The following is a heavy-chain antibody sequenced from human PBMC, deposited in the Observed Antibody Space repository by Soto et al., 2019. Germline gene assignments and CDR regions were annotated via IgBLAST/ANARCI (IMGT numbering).Heavy chain of an antibody. D-gene: IGHD1-26*01. J-gene: IGHJ4*02. CDR1: GVSVSNDAYY. Sequence: QVQLQESGPGLMKPSETLSLTCTVSGVSVSNDAYYWSWLRQPPGKGLAWIGDIYHSGSTYYNPSLKSRVMISVDMSAHPFYLRLNSVTAADTAVYYCARLGFGWEFPFDHWGQGTLVNVSS. CDR3: ARLGFGWEFPFDH. CDR2: IYHSGST. V-gene: IGHV4-61*08.